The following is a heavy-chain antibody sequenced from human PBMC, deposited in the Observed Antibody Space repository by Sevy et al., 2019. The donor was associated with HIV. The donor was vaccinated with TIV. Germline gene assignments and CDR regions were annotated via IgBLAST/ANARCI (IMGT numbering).Heavy chain of an antibody. CDR2: IYHSGST. V-gene: IGHV4-59*01. J-gene: IGHJ5*02. Sequence: SETLSLTCTVSGGSIRSYYWTWIRQPPGKGLEWIGNIYHSGSTNYNFSLKSRVTISVDKSKNQVSLRLTSVTAADTAVYYCAGEGVEMATEGGNWFDPWGQGTLVTVSS. CDR3: AGEGVEMATEGGNWFDP. CDR1: GGSIRSYY. D-gene: IGHD2-21*01.